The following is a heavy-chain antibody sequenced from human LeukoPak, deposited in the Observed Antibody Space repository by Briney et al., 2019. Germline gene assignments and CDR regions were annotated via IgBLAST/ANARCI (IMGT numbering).Heavy chain of an antibody. CDR3: AREVLAKNYGMDV. D-gene: IGHD2-8*02. J-gene: IGHJ6*02. Sequence: ASVQVSSKASGYTFTCYYMHWVRQAPGQGREWMGWINPNSGGTNYAQKFQGRATMTRDTSISTAYMELSRLRSDDTAVYYCAREVLAKNYGMDVWGQGTTVTVSS. V-gene: IGHV1-2*02. CDR2: INPNSGGT. CDR1: GYTFTCYY.